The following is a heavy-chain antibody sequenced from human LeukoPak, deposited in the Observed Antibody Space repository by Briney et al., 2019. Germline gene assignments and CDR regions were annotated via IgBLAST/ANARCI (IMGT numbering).Heavy chain of an antibody. J-gene: IGHJ6*02. V-gene: IGHV3-33*01. Sequence: GGSLRLSCAASGFTFRSYGMHWVRQAPGKGLEWVAVIWYDGSNKYYADSVKGRFTISRDNSKNTLYLQMNSLRAEDTAVYYCARDIVVVPAAIPAYYYYYGMDVWGQGTTVTVSS. CDR1: GFTFRSYG. CDR3: ARDIVVVPAAIPAYYYYYGMDV. D-gene: IGHD2-2*02. CDR2: IWYDGSNK.